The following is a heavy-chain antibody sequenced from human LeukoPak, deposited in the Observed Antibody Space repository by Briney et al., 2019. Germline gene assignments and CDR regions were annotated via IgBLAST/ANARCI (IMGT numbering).Heavy chain of an antibody. CDR1: GFTFNTYA. CDR2: IFGSGSSA. V-gene: IGHV3-23*01. J-gene: IGHJ4*02. CDR3: AKTTTGYSSGRYPGWPADS. Sequence: GGSLSLSCAASGFTFNTYAMYWVRQAPGKGLEWVSGIFGSGSSAHYADSVKGRFTISRDNSKNTVYLQMNSLRAEDTAVYYCAKTTTGYSSGRYPGWPADSWGQGALVTVSS. D-gene: IGHD6-19*01.